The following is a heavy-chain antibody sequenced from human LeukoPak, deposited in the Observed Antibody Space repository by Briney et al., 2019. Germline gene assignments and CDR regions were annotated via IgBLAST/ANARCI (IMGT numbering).Heavy chain of an antibody. CDR3: ARNPAHYGSSWYSYYYGMDV. CDR1: GFTFTSYS. V-gene: IGHV3-23*01. CDR2: ISGGGGST. J-gene: IGHJ6*02. D-gene: IGHD6-13*01. Sequence: PGGSLRLSCAASGFTFTSYSMNWVHQAPGKGLEWVSTISGGGGSTYYADSVKGRFTISRDNSKNTLYLQMNSLRAEDTAVYYCARNPAHYGSSWYSYYYGMDVWGQGTTVTVSS.